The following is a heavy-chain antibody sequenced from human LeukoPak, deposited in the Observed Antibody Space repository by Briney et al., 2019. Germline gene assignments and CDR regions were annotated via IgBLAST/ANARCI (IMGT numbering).Heavy chain of an antibody. CDR1: GYTFTGYY. CDR3: ARVLHSQNYYYMDV. V-gene: IGHV1-2*02. D-gene: IGHD2-21*01. CDR2: INPNSGGT. Sequence: ASVKVSCKASGYTFTGYYLHWVRQAPGQGLEWMGWINPNSGGTNYAQKFQGRVTMTRDTSISTAYMELSRLRPDDTAVYYCARVLHSQNYYYMDVWGKGTTVTVSS. J-gene: IGHJ6*03.